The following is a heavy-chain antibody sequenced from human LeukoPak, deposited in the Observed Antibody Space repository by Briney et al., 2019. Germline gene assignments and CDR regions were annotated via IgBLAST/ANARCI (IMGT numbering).Heavy chain of an antibody. CDR3: ARVSYYDSSGYLPFFDY. CDR2: INPNSGGT. D-gene: IGHD3-22*01. J-gene: IGHJ4*02. CDR1: GYTFTGYY. V-gene: IGHV1-2*02. Sequence: ASVTVSCKASGYTFTGYYMHWVRQAPGQGLEWMGWINPNSGGTNYAQKFQGRVTMTRDTSTSTAYMVLSRLRSDDTAVYYCARVSYYDSSGYLPFFDYWGQGTLVTVSS.